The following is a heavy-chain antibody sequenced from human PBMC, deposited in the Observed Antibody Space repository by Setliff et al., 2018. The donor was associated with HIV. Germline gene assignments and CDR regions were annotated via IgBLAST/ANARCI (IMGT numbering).Heavy chain of an antibody. CDR1: GFTFGDYA. CDR3: ARDTAYFFDI. V-gene: IGHV3-48*01. D-gene: IGHD1-26*01. CDR2: ITGDSSRI. J-gene: IGHJ3*02. Sequence: SGGSLRLSCAASGFTFGDYAMSWVRQAPGKGLEWVSYITGDSSRITYADSVKGRFTISRDHAKNSLYLQMNSLRAEDTAIYYCARDTAYFFDIWGQGTMVTVSS.